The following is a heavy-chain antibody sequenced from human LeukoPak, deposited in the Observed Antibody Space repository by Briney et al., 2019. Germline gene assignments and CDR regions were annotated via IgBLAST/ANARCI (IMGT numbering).Heavy chain of an antibody. CDR1: GGSFSGYY. D-gene: IGHD2-2*01. J-gene: IGHJ4*02. CDR3: ARRCRGSTSCYRFDY. CDR2: INHSGST. Sequence: SETLSLTCAVYGGSFSGYYWSWIRQPPGKGLEWIGEINHSGSTNYNPSLKSRVTISVDTSKNQFSLELSSVTAADTAVYYCARRCRGSTSCYRFDYWGQGTLVTVSS. V-gene: IGHV4-34*01.